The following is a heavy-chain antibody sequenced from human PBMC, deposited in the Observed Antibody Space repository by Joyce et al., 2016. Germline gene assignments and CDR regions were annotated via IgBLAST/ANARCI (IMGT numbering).Heavy chain of an antibody. J-gene: IGHJ6*02. CDR2: ISWNVASL. Sequence: EMQLVESGGGLVQPGRSLRLSCGASGFSFDDYAMHWVRQAPGKGLECVSGISWNVASLGYADSVKGRFTISRDNGKKSLYLQMNSLRPEDTALYYCAKDMDCFNTSCYFSYYFHGMDVWGQGTTVTVSS. D-gene: IGHD3-22*01. V-gene: IGHV3-9*01. CDR1: GFSFDDYA. CDR3: AKDMDCFNTSCYFSYYFHGMDV.